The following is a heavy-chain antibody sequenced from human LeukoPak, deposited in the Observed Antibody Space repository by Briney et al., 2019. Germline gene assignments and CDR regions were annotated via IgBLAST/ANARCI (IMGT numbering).Heavy chain of an antibody. CDR3: ARDNSGSDPEHWAR. CDR1: GFTFSRYW. J-gene: IGHJ4*02. CDR2: IKPDGSEK. Sequence: GGSLRLSCAASGFTFSRYWMSWVRQAPGKGMEWVANIKPDGSEKYYVDSVKGRFTISRDNAKNSLYLQMNSLRAEDTAVYYCARDNSGSDPEHWARWGQGTLVIVSS. V-gene: IGHV3-7*05. D-gene: IGHD5-12*01.